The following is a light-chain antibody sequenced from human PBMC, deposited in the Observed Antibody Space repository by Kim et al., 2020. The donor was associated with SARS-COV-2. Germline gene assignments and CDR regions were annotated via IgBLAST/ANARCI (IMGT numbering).Light chain of an antibody. V-gene: IGKV2-29*02. CDR2: EGS. J-gene: IGKJ2*01. CDR3: MQGIDLPYT. CDR1: QRLLHSDGKTY. Sequence: QPASISCKSSQRLLHSDGKTYLYWNLQKPGQSPQLLIYEGSNRFSGVPDRFSGSGSETEFTLKISRVEAEDVGIYYCMQGIDLPYTFGQGTKLEI.